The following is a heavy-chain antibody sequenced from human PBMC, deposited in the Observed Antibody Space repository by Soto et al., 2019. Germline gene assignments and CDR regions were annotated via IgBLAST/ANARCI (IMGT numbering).Heavy chain of an antibody. CDR2: IYWDDDK. V-gene: IGHV2-5*02. D-gene: IGHD6-13*01. Sequence: QITLKESGPTLVKPTQTLTLTCTFSGFSLSTSGVGVGWIRQPPGKALEWLALIYWDDDKRYSPSLKSRLTITKDTSKNQAVLTMTNMDPVDTATYYCAHIGRSSSWYRVAFDAFDIWGQGTMVTVSS. CDR1: GFSLSTSGVG. J-gene: IGHJ3*02. CDR3: AHIGRSSSWYRVAFDAFDI.